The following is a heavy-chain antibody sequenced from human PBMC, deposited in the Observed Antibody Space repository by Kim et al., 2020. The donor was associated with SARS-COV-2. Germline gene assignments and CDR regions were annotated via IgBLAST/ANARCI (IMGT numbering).Heavy chain of an antibody. CDR1: GYGFTNNY. D-gene: IGHD3-3*01. V-gene: IGHV1-46*01. J-gene: IGHJ4*02. CDR3: ARDLEGLDY. CDR2: VYPHDGST. Sequence: ASVKVSCKASGYGFTNNYVHWVRLAPGQGLEWMGMVYPHDGSTSYAQSFQGRVTMTSDPSTTTVYMELPSLTPDDTAMYYCARDLEGLDYLRQGTLVTVS.